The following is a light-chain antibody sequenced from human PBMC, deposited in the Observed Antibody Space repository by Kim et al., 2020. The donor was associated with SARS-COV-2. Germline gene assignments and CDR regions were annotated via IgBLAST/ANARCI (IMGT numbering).Light chain of an antibody. CDR3: QQRFNWPLT. Sequence: LSPGERATLSCRVSQSVTYYLAWYQQRPGQAPRLRIYDASKRATGIPARFSGTGSGTDFTLTISSLEPEDSAVYYCQQRFNWPLTFGGGTKVEIK. V-gene: IGKV3-11*01. J-gene: IGKJ4*01. CDR1: QSVTYY. CDR2: DAS.